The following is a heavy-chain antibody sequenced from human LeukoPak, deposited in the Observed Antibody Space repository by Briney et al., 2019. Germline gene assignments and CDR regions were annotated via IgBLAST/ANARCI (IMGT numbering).Heavy chain of an antibody. D-gene: IGHD3-9*01. CDR2: IHTKAEGATT. CDR3: TTYLLTASIGYF. CDR1: GFTLSNAW. V-gene: IGHV3-15*05. Sequence: GGSLRLSCAASGFTLSNAWMGWVRQAPGKGLEWVGRIHTKAEGATTEYAAPVKGRFTISRDDPKNTLYLQMSSLKAEDTAVYYCTTYLLTASIGYFWGQGTLVAVSS. J-gene: IGHJ4*02.